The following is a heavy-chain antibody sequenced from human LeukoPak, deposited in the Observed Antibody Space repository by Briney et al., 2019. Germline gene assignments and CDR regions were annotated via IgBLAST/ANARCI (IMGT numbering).Heavy chain of an antibody. J-gene: IGHJ4*02. CDR1: GFTFSSYG. V-gene: IGHV3-30*02. Sequence: HAGGSLRLSCAASGFTFSSYGMHWVRQAPGKGLEWVAFIRYDGSNKYYADSVKGRFTISRDNSKNTLYLQMNSLRAEDTAVYYCARGWVRYFDWLLFNGPFDYWGQGTLVTVSS. CDR3: ARGWVRYFDWLLFNGPFDY. CDR2: IRYDGSNK. D-gene: IGHD3-9*01.